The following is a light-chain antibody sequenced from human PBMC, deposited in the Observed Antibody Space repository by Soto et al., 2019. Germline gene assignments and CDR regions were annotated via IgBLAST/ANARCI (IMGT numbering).Light chain of an antibody. V-gene: IGLV2-11*01. CDR1: SSDVGGYNY. CDR2: DVS. Sequence: QSVLTQPRAVSGSPGQSVTISCTGTSSDVGGYNYVSWYQQHPGKAPKLMIYDVSKRPSGVPDRFPGSKSGNTASLTISGLQAEDEADYYCCSYAGSYTYVLGTGTKV. J-gene: IGLJ1*01. CDR3: CSYAGSYTYV.